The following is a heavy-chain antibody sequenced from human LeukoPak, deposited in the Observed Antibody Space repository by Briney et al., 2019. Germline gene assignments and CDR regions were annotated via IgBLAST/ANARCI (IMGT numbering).Heavy chain of an antibody. Sequence: GGSLRLSCAASGFTFSSYWMHWVREALGKGLVWVSRINSDGSTTKYADSVKGRFTISRDNGKNTLYLQMNSLRAEDTAVYYCARERYSDWFDPWGQGTLVTVSS. CDR2: INSDGSTT. CDR3: ARERYSDWFDP. J-gene: IGHJ5*02. D-gene: IGHD3-9*01. V-gene: IGHV3-74*01. CDR1: GFTFSSYW.